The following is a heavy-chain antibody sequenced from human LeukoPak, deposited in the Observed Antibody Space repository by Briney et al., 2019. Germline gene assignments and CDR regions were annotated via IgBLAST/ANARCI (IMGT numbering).Heavy chain of an antibody. V-gene: IGHV3-48*01. Sequence: GGSLRLSCAASGFTFSSYNMNWVRQAPGKGLEWVSYIDTSSSTVSYADSVKGRFTISRDNAKNSLYLQMNSLRAEDTAVYYCARDRDSGSYRGAFDYWGQGTLVTVSS. D-gene: IGHD1-26*01. J-gene: IGHJ4*02. CDR3: ARDRDSGSYRGAFDY. CDR2: IDTSSSTV. CDR1: GFTFSSYN.